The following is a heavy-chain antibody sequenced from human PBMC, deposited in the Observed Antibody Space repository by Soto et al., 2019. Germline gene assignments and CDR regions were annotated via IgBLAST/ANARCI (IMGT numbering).Heavy chain of an antibody. V-gene: IGHV3-21*06. CDR1: GFVFSSYS. CDR3: ARPRGYRGYDLIDY. J-gene: IGHJ4*02. D-gene: IGHD5-12*01. CDR2: ISPTSDDI. Sequence: QLVESGGGLVKPGGSLRLSCAPSGFVFSSYSMNWVRQAPGRAPEWVSSISPTSDDIWYADSVRGRFTISRDNAKNSVYLEMNSLRGEDTAVYYCARPRGYRGYDLIDYWGQGTLVTVSS.